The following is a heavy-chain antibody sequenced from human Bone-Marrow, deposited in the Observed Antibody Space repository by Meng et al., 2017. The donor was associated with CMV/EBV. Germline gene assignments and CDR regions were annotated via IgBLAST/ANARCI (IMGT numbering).Heavy chain of an antibody. D-gene: IGHD2-2*02. CDR1: GGSFSGYY. V-gene: IGHV4-34*01. J-gene: IGHJ4*02. CDR3: ARARLGYCSSTSCYTSDY. CDR2: INHSGST. Sequence: GSLRLSCAVYGGSFSGYYWSWIRQPPGKGLEWIGEINHSGSTNYNPSLKSRVTISVDTSKNQFSLKLSSVTAADTAVYYCARARLGYCSSTSCYTSDYWGQGTLVTASS.